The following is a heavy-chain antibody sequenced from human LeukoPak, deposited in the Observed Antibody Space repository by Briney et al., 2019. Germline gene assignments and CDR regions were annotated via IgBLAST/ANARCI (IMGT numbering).Heavy chain of an antibody. CDR3: AKVLRMGATTGEVDY. CDR1: GFTFSSYG. J-gene: IGHJ4*02. D-gene: IGHD1-26*01. V-gene: IGHV3-30*18. Sequence: PGRSLRLSCAASGFTFSSYGMHWVRQAPGKGLEWVAVISYDGSNKYYADSVKGRFTISRDNSKNTLYLQMNSLRAEDTAVYYCAKVLRMGATTGEVDYWGQGTLVTVSS. CDR2: ISYDGSNK.